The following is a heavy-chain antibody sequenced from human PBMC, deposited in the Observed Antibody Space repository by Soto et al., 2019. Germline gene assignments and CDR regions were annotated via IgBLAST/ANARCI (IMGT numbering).Heavy chain of an antibody. D-gene: IGHD1-26*01. CDR3: AKGKQWELPLDY. CDR1: GGSISSGGYY. J-gene: IGHJ4*02. V-gene: IGHV4-31*03. Sequence: SETLSLTCTVSGGSISSGGYYWTWIRQLPGKGLEWIGYIFYSGTTYYNPSLRSRVTISADTSKNQFSLQMRSVTDADTAVYYCAKGKQWELPLDYWGQGTLVTVSS. CDR2: IFYSGTT.